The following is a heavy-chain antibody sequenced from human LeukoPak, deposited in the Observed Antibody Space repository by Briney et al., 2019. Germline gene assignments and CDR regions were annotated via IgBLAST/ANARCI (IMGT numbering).Heavy chain of an antibody. CDR2: ISSSSSYI. V-gene: IGHV3-21*01. CDR3: ARDWSRGSGSYDAFDI. CDR1: GFTFSSYS. J-gene: IGHJ3*02. Sequence: GGSLRLSCAASGFTFSSYSMNWVRQAPGKGLEWVSSISSSSSYIYYADSVKGRFTISRDNAKNSLYLQMNSLRAEDTAVYYCARDWSRGSGSYDAFDIWGQGTMVTVSS. D-gene: IGHD1-26*01.